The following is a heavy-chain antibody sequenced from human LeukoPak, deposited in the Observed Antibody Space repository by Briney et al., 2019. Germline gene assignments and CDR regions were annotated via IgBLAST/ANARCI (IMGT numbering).Heavy chain of an antibody. D-gene: IGHD5-12*01. CDR3: AKDEGYSGYDGGDY. V-gene: IGHV3-23*01. CDR1: GFTFSSYA. CDR2: ISGSGGST. Sequence: GGSLRLSCAASGFTFSSYAMSWVRQAPGKGLEWVSAISGSGGSTYYADSVKGRFTISRDNSKNTLYLQMNGLRAEDTAVYYCAKDEGYSGYDGGDYWGQGTLVTVSS. J-gene: IGHJ4*02.